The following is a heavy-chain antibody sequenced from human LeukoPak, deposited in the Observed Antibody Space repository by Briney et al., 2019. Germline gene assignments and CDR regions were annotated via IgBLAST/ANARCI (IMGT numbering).Heavy chain of an antibody. D-gene: IGHD7-27*01. Sequence: SETLSLTCTVSGGSISSSSYYWGWIRQPPGTGLEWIGSIYYSGSTYYNPSLKSRVTMSVGTSRTQFSLKLSSVTAADTAVYYCALTGDDVDYWGQGTLVTVSS. V-gene: IGHV4-39*01. CDR1: GGSISSSSYY. CDR2: IYYSGST. J-gene: IGHJ4*02. CDR3: ALTGDDVDY.